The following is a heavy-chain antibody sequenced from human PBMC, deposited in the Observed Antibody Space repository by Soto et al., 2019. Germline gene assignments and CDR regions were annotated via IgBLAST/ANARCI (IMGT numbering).Heavy chain of an antibody. CDR3: ARDTRRPDYYDSSGYYYIDY. CDR2: ISSSSSTI. D-gene: IGHD3-22*01. V-gene: IGHV3-48*02. Sequence: AGSLRLSCAASGFTFSSYSMNWVRQAPGKGLEWVSYISSSSSTIYYADSVKGRFTISRDNAKNSLYLQMNSLRDEDTAVYYCARDTRRPDYYDSSGYYYIDYWGQGTLVTVSS. CDR1: GFTFSSYS. J-gene: IGHJ4*01.